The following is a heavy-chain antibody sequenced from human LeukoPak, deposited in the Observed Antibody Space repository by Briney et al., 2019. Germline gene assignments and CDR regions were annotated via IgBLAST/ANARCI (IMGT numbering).Heavy chain of an antibody. CDR2: IYYSGST. CDR3: ARDERWLQSLDY. V-gene: IGHV4-30-4*08. CDR1: GGSISSGGYY. Sequence: PSQTLSLTCTVSGGSISSGGYYWSWIRQPPGMGLKWFGYIYYSGSTYYNPSLKSRVTISVDTSKNQFSLKLSSVTAADTAVYYCARDERWLQSLDYWGQGTLVTVSS. D-gene: IGHD5-24*01. J-gene: IGHJ4*02.